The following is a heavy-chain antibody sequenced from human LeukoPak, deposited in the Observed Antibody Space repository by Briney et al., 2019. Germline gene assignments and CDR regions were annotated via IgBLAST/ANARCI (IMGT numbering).Heavy chain of an antibody. D-gene: IGHD7-27*01. Sequence: PGGSLRLSYAASGFTFSSYEMNWVRQAPGKGLEWVSYISSSGSTIYYADSVKGRFTISRDNAKNSLYLQMNSLRAEDTAVYYCARDGETSNWGVLFWGQGTLVTVSS. CDR3: ARDGETSNWGVLF. V-gene: IGHV3-48*03. CDR2: ISSSGSTI. J-gene: IGHJ4*02. CDR1: GFTFSSYE.